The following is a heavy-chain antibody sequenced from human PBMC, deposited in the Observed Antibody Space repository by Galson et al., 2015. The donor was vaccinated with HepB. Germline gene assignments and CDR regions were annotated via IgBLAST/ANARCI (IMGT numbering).Heavy chain of an antibody. CDR1: GFTFATYG. CDR3: VRVLNRGSNFDY. V-gene: IGHV3-33*01. D-gene: IGHD7-27*01. Sequence: SLRLSCAASGFTFATYGMHWVRQAPGEGLEWVAVTGHDDRYKGYADSVRGRFTISRDNSRNMLYLQMNSLRDEDTAVYYCVRVLNRGSNFDYWGQGTLVTVSS. CDR2: TGHDDRYK. J-gene: IGHJ4*02.